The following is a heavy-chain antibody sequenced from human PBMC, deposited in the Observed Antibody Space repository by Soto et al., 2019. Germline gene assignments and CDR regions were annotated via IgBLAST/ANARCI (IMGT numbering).Heavy chain of an antibody. CDR3: AKSNGLGTLTVTHLGAAFDI. CDR2: ISGSGGST. J-gene: IGHJ3*02. D-gene: IGHD4-17*01. CDR1: GFTFSSYA. V-gene: IGHV3-23*01. Sequence: GGSLRLSCAASGFTFSSYAMSWVRQAPGKGLEWVSAISGSGGSTYYADSVKGRFTISRDNSKNTLYLQMNSLRAEDTAVYYCAKSNGLGTLTVTHLGAAFDIWGQGTMVTV.